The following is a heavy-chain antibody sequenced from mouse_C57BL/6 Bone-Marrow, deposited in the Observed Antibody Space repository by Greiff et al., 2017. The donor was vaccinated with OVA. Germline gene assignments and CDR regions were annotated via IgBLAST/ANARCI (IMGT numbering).Heavy chain of an antibody. J-gene: IGHJ4*01. Sequence: EVQLVESGGGLVKPGGSLKLSCAASGFTFSDYYMYWVRQTPEKRLEWVAYISNGGGSTYYPDTVKGRFTISRDNAKNTLYLQMSRLKSEDKAMYYCARGDDYDLDYWCQGTSVTVSS. D-gene: IGHD2-4*01. CDR1: GFTFSDYY. V-gene: IGHV5-12*01. CDR2: ISNGGGST. CDR3: ARGDDYDLDY.